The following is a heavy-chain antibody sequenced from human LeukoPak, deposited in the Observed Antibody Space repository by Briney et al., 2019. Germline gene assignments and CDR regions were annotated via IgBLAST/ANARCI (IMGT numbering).Heavy chain of an antibody. CDR2: INHSGST. CDR3: ARHGSIVVVPAATPPNYYMDV. Sequence: SETLSLTCAVYGGSFSGYYWSWIRQPPGKGLEWIGEINHSGSTNYNPSLKSRVTISVDTSKNQFSLKLSSVTAADTAVYYCARHGSIVVVPAATPPNYYMDVWGKGTTVTVSS. J-gene: IGHJ6*03. CDR1: GGSFSGYY. V-gene: IGHV4-34*01. D-gene: IGHD2-2*01.